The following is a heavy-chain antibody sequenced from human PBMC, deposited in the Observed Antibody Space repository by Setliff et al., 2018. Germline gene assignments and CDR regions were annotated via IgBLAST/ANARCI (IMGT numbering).Heavy chain of an antibody. CDR3: AKHGEESKVTTYLAS. D-gene: IGHD4-17*01. J-gene: IGHJ5*02. Sequence: SETLSLTCTVSGASISANHYWGWIRQTPGKGLEWIGSISYGGNTYYDPSLKSRVTIFADTSRNQFSLNLRSVSAADTAIYYCAKHGEESKVTTYLASWGQGTLVTVSS. CDR2: ISYGGNT. V-gene: IGHV4-39*01. CDR1: GASISANHY.